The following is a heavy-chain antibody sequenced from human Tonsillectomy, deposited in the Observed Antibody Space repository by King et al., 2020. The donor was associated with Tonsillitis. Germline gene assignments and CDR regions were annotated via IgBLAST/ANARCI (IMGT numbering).Heavy chain of an antibody. CDR2: IYSGGRA. CDR3: CLWFGELPIFDN. V-gene: IGHV3-53*01. CDR1: GFTVSSNY. J-gene: IGHJ4*02. Sequence: VQLVESGGGLIQPGGSLRLSCAASGFTVSSNYMSWVRQAPGKGLEWVSIIYSGGRAYSADSVKGRFTISRDNSKNTLYLQMNSLRAEDTAVYYCCLWFGELPIFDNWGQGTLVIVSS. D-gene: IGHD3-10*01.